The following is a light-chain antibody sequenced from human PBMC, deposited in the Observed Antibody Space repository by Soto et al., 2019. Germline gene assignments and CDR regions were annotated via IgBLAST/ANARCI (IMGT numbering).Light chain of an antibody. J-gene: IGKJ4*01. V-gene: IGKV1-5*03. Sequence: DIQMTQSPSTLSASVGDRVTITCRASQSIAHWLAWYQQKPGKAPIVLIYQASTLESGVPSRFSGRGSGTEFTLTISSLQADDFATYYCQQYSSYSITFGGGTKVEIK. CDR3: QQYSSYSIT. CDR1: QSIAHW. CDR2: QAS.